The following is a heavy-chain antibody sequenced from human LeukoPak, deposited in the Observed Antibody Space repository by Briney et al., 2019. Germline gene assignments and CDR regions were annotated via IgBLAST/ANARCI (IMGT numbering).Heavy chain of an antibody. D-gene: IGHD2-15*01. CDR2: IYYSGST. Sequence: SETLSLTCIVSGGSVSSGGHYWGWVRQPPGKGLEWIGSIYYSGSTYYNPSLNNRVTIFIDMSKNQFSLRLNSVTATDTAVYYCARLVCGGGSCPAEFDYWGQGTLVTVSS. CDR1: GGSVSSGGHY. V-gene: IGHV4-39*01. J-gene: IGHJ4*02. CDR3: ARLVCGGGSCPAEFDY.